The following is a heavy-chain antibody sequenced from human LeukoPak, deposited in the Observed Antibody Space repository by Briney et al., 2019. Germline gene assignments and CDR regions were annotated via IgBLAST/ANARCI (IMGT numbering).Heavy chain of an antibody. CDR2: INHSGST. CDR1: GGSFSGYY. CDR3: ASDYGDYIGASDI. D-gene: IGHD4-17*01. J-gene: IGHJ3*02. V-gene: IGHV4-34*01. Sequence: SETLSLTCAVYGGSFSGYYWSWIRQPPGKGLEWIGEINHSGSTNYNPSLKSRVTISVDTSKNQFSLKLSSVTAADTAVYYCASDYGDYIGASDIWGQGTMVTVSS.